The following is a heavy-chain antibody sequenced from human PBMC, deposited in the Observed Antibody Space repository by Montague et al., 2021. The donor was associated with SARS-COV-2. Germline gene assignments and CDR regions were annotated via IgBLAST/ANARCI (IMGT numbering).Heavy chain of an antibody. CDR1: GFTVSSNY. J-gene: IGHJ6*02. V-gene: IGHV3-53*01. Sequence: SLRLSCAASGFTVSSNYMSWVRQAPGKGLEWVSVIYSGRSTYYADSVKGRFTISRDNSKDTLYLQMNSLRAEDTYVYYCARDVSPIGLMDVWGQGTTVTVSS. CDR3: ARDVSPIGLMDV. CDR2: IYSGRST.